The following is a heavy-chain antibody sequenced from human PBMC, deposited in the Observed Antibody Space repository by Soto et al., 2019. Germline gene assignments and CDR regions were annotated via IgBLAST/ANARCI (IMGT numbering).Heavy chain of an antibody. J-gene: IGHJ6*02. CDR2: ISGSGGST. CDR3: AKDSFTIFGVVIISGMDV. D-gene: IGHD3-3*01. Sequence: GGSLRLSCAASGLTFSSYAMSWVRQAPGKGLEWVSAISGSGGSTYYADSVKGRFTISRDNSKNTLYLQMNSLRAEDTAVYYCAKDSFTIFGVVIISGMDVWGQGTTVTVSS. CDR1: GLTFSSYA. V-gene: IGHV3-23*01.